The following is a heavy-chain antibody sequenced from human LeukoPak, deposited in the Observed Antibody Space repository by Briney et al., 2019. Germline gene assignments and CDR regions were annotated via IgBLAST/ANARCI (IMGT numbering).Heavy chain of an antibody. Sequence: GGSLRLSCAASGFTFSSYAMSWVRRAPGKGLEWVSAISGSGGSTYYADSVKGRFTISRDNSKNTLYLQMNSLRAEDTAVYYCAKDRYSGYVYFDYWGQGTLVTVSS. CDR2: ISGSGGST. CDR1: GFTFSSYA. D-gene: IGHD5-12*01. CDR3: AKDRYSGYVYFDY. V-gene: IGHV3-23*01. J-gene: IGHJ4*02.